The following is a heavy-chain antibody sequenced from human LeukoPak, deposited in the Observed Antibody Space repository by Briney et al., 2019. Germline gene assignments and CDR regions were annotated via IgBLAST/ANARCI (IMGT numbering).Heavy chain of an antibody. D-gene: IGHD1-14*01. Sequence: GASLMTSCKSFGYIFGHYWIRWVRQMPGKRQECMGIIYPTDFDTRYSPSFQGKATISADKSISTAYLQWSSLKASHTAIYYCARGGLCIRASRNNYYYYNMDVWGQGTTVTVS. V-gene: IGHV5-51*01. CDR2: IYPTDFDT. J-gene: IGHJ6*02. CDR3: ARGGLCIRASRNNYYYYNMDV. CDR1: GYIFGHYW.